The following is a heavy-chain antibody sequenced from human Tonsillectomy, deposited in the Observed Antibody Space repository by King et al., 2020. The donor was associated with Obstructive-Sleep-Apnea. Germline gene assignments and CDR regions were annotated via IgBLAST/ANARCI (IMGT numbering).Heavy chain of an antibody. CDR2: IKSKTDGGTT. CDR1: GFTFSNAW. Sequence: VQLVESGGGLVKPGGSLRLSCAASGFTFSNAWMSWVRQAPGKGLEWVGRIKSKTDGGTTDYAAPVKGRFTISRDDSKNTLYLQMNSLKTEDTAVYYCTTVDYADGKPTGYYYGMDVWGQGTTVTVSS. V-gene: IGHV3-15*01. J-gene: IGHJ6*02. D-gene: IGHD4-17*01. CDR3: TTVDYADGKPTGYYYGMDV.